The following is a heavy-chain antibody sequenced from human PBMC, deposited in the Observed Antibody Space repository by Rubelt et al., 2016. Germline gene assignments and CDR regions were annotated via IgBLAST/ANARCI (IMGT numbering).Heavy chain of an antibody. Sequence: YSGRTNYNPSLKSRVTISVDTSKNQFSLKLSSVTAADTAVYYCARHGESGNYLIDFDYWGQGTLVTVSS. J-gene: IGHJ4*02. D-gene: IGHD1-26*01. V-gene: IGHV4-59*08. CDR2: YSGRT. CDR3: ARHGESGNYLIDFDY.